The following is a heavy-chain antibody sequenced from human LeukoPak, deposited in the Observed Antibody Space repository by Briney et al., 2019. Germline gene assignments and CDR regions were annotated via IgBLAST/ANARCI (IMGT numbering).Heavy chain of an antibody. Sequence: PSETLSLTCTVSGGSISSYYWSWIRQPPGKGLEWIGYIYTSGSTNYNPSLKSRVTISVDTSKNQFSLKLSSVTAADTAVYYCAVTIFGVSYNLFDPWGQGTLVTVSS. J-gene: IGHJ5*02. V-gene: IGHV4-4*09. CDR2: IYTSGST. CDR1: GGSISSYY. D-gene: IGHD3-3*01. CDR3: AVTIFGVSYNLFDP.